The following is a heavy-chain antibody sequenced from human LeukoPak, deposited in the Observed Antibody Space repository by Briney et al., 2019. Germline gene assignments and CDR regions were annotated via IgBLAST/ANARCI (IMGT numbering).Heavy chain of an antibody. V-gene: IGHV4-38-2*01. CDR3: ARRGQGYCSSVRCYLPLEY. D-gene: IGHD2-2*01. CDR1: SYYISSGYY. Sequence: SETLSLTCAVPSYYISSGYYWDWIRQPPGKGLEWIGSIYHSGSTYYNPSLMSRVTISVDTSKNHFSLRLNSVTAADTAVYYCARRGQGYCSSVRCYLPLEYWGQGTLVTVSS. CDR2: IYHSGST. J-gene: IGHJ4*02.